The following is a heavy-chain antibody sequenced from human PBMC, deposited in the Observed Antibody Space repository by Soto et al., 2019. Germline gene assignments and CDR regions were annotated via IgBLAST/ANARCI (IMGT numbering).Heavy chain of an antibody. J-gene: IGHJ4*02. CDR2: VSFDAGIK. Sequence: GGSLRLSCAASGFTFSSHGMYWVRQAPGRGLECVAFVSFDAGIKYHADSVKGRFTISKDNSRNTLYLQINSLRPEDTAVYYCAREGSTAGGAFDLWGQGTLVTVSS. CDR3: AREGSTAGGAFDL. CDR1: GFTFSSHG. V-gene: IGHV3-30*03. D-gene: IGHD6-13*01.